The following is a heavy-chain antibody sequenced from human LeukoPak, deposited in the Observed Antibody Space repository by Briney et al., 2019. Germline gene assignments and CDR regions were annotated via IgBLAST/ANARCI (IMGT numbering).Heavy chain of an antibody. CDR3: ARRALGSGGLDY. CDR2: IYYSGST. V-gene: IGHV4-59*01. J-gene: IGHJ4*02. Sequence: SETLSLTCTVSGGSISSYYWSWIRQPPGKGLEWIGYIYYSGSTNYNPSLKSRVTISVDTSKNQFSLKLSSVTAADTAVYYCARRALGSGGLDYWGQGTLVTVSS. D-gene: IGHD3-10*01. CDR1: GGSISSYY.